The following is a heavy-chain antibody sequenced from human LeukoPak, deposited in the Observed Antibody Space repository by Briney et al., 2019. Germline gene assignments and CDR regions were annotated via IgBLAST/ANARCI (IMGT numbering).Heavy chain of an antibody. V-gene: IGHV1-2*02. J-gene: IGHJ3*02. CDR2: INPNSGGT. D-gene: IGHD3-10*01. Sequence: ASVTVSCKASGYTFTGYYMHWVRQAPGQGLEWMGWINPNSGGTNYAQKFQGRVTMTRDTSISTAYMELSRLRSDDTAVYYCARRLGSSNDAFDIWGQGTMVTVSS. CDR3: ARRLGSSNDAFDI. CDR1: GYTFTGYY.